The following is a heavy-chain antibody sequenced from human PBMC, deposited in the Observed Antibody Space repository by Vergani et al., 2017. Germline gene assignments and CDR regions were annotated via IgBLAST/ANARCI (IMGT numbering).Heavy chain of an antibody. D-gene: IGHD3-10*01. V-gene: IGHV3-23*04. J-gene: IGHJ6*02. CDR1: GFTFSSYS. Sequence: EVQLVESGGGLVKPGGSLRLSCAASGFTFSSYSMNWVRQAPGKGLEWVSAISGSGGSTYYADSVKGRFTISRDNSKNTLYLQMNSLRAEDTAVYYCAKGTAYGSGSYFYYYYYGMDVWGQGTTVTVSS. CDR2: ISGSGGST. CDR3: AKGTAYGSGSYFYYYYYGMDV.